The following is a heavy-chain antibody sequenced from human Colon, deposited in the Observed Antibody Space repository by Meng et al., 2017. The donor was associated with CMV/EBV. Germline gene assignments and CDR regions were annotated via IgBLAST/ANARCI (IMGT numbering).Heavy chain of an antibody. D-gene: IGHD6-19*01. CDR3: AREVAVAGHVDY. Sequence: CKASGYTFTSNTMHWVRQAPGQRLEWMGWINAGDGYTKYSQIFQGRVTITRDTSANTAYMELSSLRSEDTAVYYCAREVAVAGHVDYWGQGTLVTVSS. CDR2: INAGDGYT. CDR1: GYTFTSNT. J-gene: IGHJ4*02. V-gene: IGHV1-3*01.